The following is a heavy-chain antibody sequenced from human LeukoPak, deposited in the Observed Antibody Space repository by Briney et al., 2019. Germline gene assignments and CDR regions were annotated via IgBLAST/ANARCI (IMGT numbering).Heavy chain of an antibody. CDR1: GGSISSSSYY. CDR2: IYCSGSM. Sequence: SETLCLTCTVSGGSISSSSYYWGWIRQPPGKGLEWIGRIYCSGSMYYNASLKSRVTISVDTSKNQFSLKLSSVTAADTAVYYCAKAPPKEYDFWSGYYTNMGVWGKGTPVTVSS. J-gene: IGHJ6*03. CDR3: AKAPPKEYDFWSGYYTNMGV. V-gene: IGHV4-39*07. D-gene: IGHD3/OR15-3a*01.